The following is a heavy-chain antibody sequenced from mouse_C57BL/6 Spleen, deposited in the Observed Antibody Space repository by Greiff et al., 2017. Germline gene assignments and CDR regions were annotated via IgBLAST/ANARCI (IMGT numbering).Heavy chain of an antibody. CDR1: GYTFTDYY. Sequence: VQLQQSGPELVKPGASVKISCKASGYTFTDYYMNWVKQSHGKSLEWIGDINPNNGGTSYNQKFKGKATLTVDKSSSTAYMERRSLTSEDSAVYYCARFWAYLDYWGQGTTLTVSS. J-gene: IGHJ2*01. CDR2: INPNNGGT. V-gene: IGHV1-26*01. D-gene: IGHD3-1*01. CDR3: ARFWAYLDY.